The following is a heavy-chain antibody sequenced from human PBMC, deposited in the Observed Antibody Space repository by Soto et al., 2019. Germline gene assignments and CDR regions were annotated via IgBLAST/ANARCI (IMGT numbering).Heavy chain of an antibody. CDR1: GGSISSDRW. D-gene: IGHD3-9*01. CDR3: AGQWAAGYGAFDP. V-gene: IGHV4-4*02. J-gene: IGHJ5*02. CDR2: IHDSGRT. Sequence: QVKLQESGPGLEKPSGTLSLTCAVSGGSISSDRWWTWVRQAPGKGLEWIGEIHDSGRTNYNLSLKSRVTISIDKSKNQFSLEMTSVTAADTAIYYCAGQWAAGYGAFDPWGQGTLVTVSS.